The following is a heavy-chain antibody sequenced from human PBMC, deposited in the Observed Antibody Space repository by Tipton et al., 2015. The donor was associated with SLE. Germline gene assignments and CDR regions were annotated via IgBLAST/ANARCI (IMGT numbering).Heavy chain of an antibody. CDR2: ISPDGSEK. J-gene: IGHJ4*02. D-gene: IGHD3-16*01. CDR1: GFTFTSYW. CDR3: VRDAHRGGDYDY. V-gene: IGHV3-7*01. Sequence: SLRLSCAASGFTFTSYWMNWVRHAPGKRLEWVANISPDGSEKYYMDSVKGRFTISRDNAKNSLYLQMNSLRAEDTAVYFCVRDAHRGGDYDYWGQGALVTVSS.